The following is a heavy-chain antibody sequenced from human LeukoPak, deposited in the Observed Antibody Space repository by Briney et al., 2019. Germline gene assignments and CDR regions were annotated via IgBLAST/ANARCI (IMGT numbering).Heavy chain of an antibody. CDR1: GFTFSSYW. V-gene: IGHV3-7*01. Sequence: GGSLRLSCAASGFTFSSYWMSWVRQAPGKWLEWVADIKQDGSEKYYVDSVKGRFTISRDNAKNSLYLQMNSLRGEDTAVYYCARDNYYASGSYPPLDYWGQGTLVTVSS. J-gene: IGHJ4*02. D-gene: IGHD3-10*01. CDR3: ARDNYYASGSYPPLDY. CDR2: IKQDGSEK.